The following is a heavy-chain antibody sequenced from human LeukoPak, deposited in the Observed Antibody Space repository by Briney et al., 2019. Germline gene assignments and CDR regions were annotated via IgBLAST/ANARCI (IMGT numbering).Heavy chain of an antibody. CDR3: TRDAADGSPPSDY. CDR1: GFTIGDYA. D-gene: IGHD5-24*01. Sequence: GGSLRLSCTASGFTIGDYAMSWFRQAPGKGLEWVGFIRSKAYGGTTEYAASVKGRFTISRDDSKSIAYLQMNSLKTEDTAVYYCTRDAADGSPPSDYWGQGTLVTVSS. CDR2: IRSKAYGGTT. V-gene: IGHV3-49*03. J-gene: IGHJ4*02.